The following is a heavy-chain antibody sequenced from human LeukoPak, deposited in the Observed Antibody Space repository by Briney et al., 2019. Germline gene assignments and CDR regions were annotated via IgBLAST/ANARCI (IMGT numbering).Heavy chain of an antibody. J-gene: IGHJ4*02. D-gene: IGHD2-2*01. CDR1: GGSISSTSYY. Sequence: NPSETLSLTCTVSGGSISSTSYYWGWIRQPPGKGLEWIESINYSGITYYNPSLKSRVTISVDTSKNQFSLKLSSVTAADTAVYYCARVDIVVVPSANFDCWGQGTLVTVSS. V-gene: IGHV4-39*01. CDR2: INYSGIT. CDR3: ARVDIVVVPSANFDC.